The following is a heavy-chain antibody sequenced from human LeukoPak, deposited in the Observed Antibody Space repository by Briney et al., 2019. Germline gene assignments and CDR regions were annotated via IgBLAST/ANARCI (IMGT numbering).Heavy chain of an antibody. CDR3: ARTRESPLRYYDFWSGFEYYFDY. Sequence: ASVKVSCKASGYTFTSYGISWVRQAPGQGLEWMGWISAYNGNTNYAQKLQGRVTMTTDTSTSTAYMELRSLRSDDTAVYYCARTRESPLRYYDFWSGFEYYFDYWGQGTLVTVSS. D-gene: IGHD3-3*01. J-gene: IGHJ4*02. V-gene: IGHV1-18*01. CDR2: ISAYNGNT. CDR1: GYTFTSYG.